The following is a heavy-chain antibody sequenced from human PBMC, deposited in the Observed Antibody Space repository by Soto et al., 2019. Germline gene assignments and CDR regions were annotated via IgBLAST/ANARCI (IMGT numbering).Heavy chain of an antibody. D-gene: IGHD3-9*01. CDR3: ARDRYGGFDY. CDR1: GGSINSKSYF. Sequence: SETLSLTCSVSGGSINSKSYFWGWIRQTPGKGLEWIASINYVGKTYYSPSLKSRLAISVDTSKNQFPLRLSSVTAADTAVYYCARDRYGGFDYWGLGTLVTVSS. CDR2: INYVGKT. V-gene: IGHV4-39*02. J-gene: IGHJ4*02.